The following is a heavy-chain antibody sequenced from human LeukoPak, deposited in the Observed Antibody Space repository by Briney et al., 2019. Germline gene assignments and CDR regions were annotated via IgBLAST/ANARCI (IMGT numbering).Heavy chain of an antibody. CDR3: ASYYYYDSSGLSFDY. J-gene: IGHJ4*02. CDR2: INHSGST. Sequence: SETLSLTCAVYGGSFSGYYWGRIRQPPGKGLEWIGEINHSGSTNYNPSLKSRVTISVDTSKNQFSLKLSSVTAADTAVYYCASYYYYDSSGLSFDYWGQGTLVTVSS. CDR1: GGSFSGYY. V-gene: IGHV4-34*01. D-gene: IGHD3-22*01.